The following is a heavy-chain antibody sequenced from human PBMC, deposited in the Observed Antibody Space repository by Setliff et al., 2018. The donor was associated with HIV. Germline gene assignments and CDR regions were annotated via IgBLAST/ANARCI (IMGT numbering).Heavy chain of an antibody. Sequence: PSETLSLTCAVYGGSFSGYYWSWIRQAPGKGLEWIGEINHSGRTKYNPSLKSRVTISVDTSKNQFSLKLSSVTAADTAVYYCARGVRDNSGWSSYYFDYWGQGTLVTVSS. D-gene: IGHD6-19*01. CDR1: GGSFSGYY. V-gene: IGHV4-34*01. CDR3: ARGVRDNSGWSSYYFDY. J-gene: IGHJ4*02. CDR2: INHSGRT.